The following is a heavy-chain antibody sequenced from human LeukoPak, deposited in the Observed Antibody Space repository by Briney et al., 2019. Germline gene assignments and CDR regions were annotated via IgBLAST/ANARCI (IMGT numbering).Heavy chain of an antibody. D-gene: IGHD2-15*01. CDR2: IYHSGST. CDR1: GYSISSGYY. Sequence: SETLSLTCTVSGYSISSGYYWGWIRQPPGKGLEWIGSIYHSGSTYYNPSLKSRVTISVDTSKNQFSLKLSSVTAADTAVYYCARRTLVVVAAYDYWGQGTLVTVSS. CDR3: ARRTLVVVAAYDY. V-gene: IGHV4-38-2*02. J-gene: IGHJ4*02.